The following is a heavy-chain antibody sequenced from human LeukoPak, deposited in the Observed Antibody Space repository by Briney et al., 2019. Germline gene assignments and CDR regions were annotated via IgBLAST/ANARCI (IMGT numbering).Heavy chain of an antibody. CDR3: ARDQYDTWSRRGNFDS. D-gene: IGHD3-3*01. CDR1: GFTFSRFW. CDR2: IRQDGREK. Sequence: PGGSLRLSCAASGFTFSRFWMIWVRQAPGKGLEWVANIRQDGREKNYVDSVKGRFTISRDNTKNSLYLQMNSLRVEDTAVFYCARDQYDTWSRRGNFDSWGQGTLVIVSS. V-gene: IGHV3-7*03. J-gene: IGHJ4*02.